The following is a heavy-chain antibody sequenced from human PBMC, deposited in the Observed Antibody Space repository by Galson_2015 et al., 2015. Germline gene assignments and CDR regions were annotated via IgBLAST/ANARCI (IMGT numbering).Heavy chain of an antibody. CDR2: IRNKANSYTT. Sequence: SLRLSCAASGFTFSDYYMDWVRQAPGKGLEWVGRIRNKANSYTTEYAASVKARFTISRDDSKNSLYLQMNSLKTEDTAVYSCARDLGAHSFPYWGQGTLVTVSS. CDR3: ARDLGAHSFPY. J-gene: IGHJ4*02. CDR1: GFTFSDYY. D-gene: IGHD3-16*01. V-gene: IGHV3-72*01.